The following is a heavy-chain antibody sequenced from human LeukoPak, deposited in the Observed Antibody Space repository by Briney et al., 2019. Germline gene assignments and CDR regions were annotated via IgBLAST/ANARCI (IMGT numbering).Heavy chain of an antibody. V-gene: IGHV3-23*01. CDR1: GFTLSTYA. CDR2: ISRSGDSR. D-gene: IGHD3-16*01. J-gene: IGHJ4*02. CDR3: AKVPITFGGVLQSFDY. Sequence: GGSLRLSCAASGFTLSTYAMSWVRQAPGKGLEWVSAISRSGDSRYYADSVKGRFTMSRDDSKNTLYLQMNSLRAEDTAVYYCAKVPITFGGVLQSFDYWGQGTLVTVSS.